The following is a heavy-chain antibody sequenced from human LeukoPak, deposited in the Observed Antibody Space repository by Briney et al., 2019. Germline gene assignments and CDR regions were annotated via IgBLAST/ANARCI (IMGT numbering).Heavy chain of an antibody. J-gene: IGHJ3*02. CDR1: GITFSTYA. D-gene: IGHD3-9*01. CDR3: ARASSKQLAGYLPDGFDI. V-gene: IGHV3-21*01. CDR2: ISSSGTYV. Sequence: GGSLRLSCSASGITFSTYAMNWVRQAPGKGLEWVPSISSSGTYVYYADSVKGRFTISRDNAKNSLSLQMNSLRADDAAVYYCARASSKQLAGYLPDGFDIWGQGTMVTVSS.